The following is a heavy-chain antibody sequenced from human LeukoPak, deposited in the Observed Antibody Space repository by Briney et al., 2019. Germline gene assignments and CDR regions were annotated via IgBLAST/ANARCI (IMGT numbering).Heavy chain of an antibody. V-gene: IGHV1-69*05. D-gene: IGHD3-22*01. CDR1: GGTFSSYA. CDR2: IIPIFGTA. J-gene: IGHJ4*02. Sequence: SVKVSCKASGGTFSSYAISWVRQAPGQGLEWMGGIIPIFGTANYAQKFQGRVTITTDESTSTAYMELSSLRSEDTAVYYCARDDSSGSIPRDWGQGTLVTVSS. CDR3: ARDDSSGSIPRD.